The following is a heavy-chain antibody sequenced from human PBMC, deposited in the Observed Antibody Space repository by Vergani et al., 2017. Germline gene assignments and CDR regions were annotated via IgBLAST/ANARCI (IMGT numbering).Heavy chain of an antibody. D-gene: IGHD6-19*01. CDR2: IWYDGSNK. J-gene: IGHJ4*02. V-gene: IGHV3-33*01. CDR3: ARDRIAVAGTLGY. CDR1: GFTFSSYG. Sequence: QVQLVESGGGVVQPGRSLRLPCAASGFTFSSYGMHWVRQAPGKGLEWVAVIWYDGSNKYYADSVKGRFTISRDNSKNTLYLQMDSLRAEDTAVYYCARDRIAVAGTLGYWGQGTLVTVSS.